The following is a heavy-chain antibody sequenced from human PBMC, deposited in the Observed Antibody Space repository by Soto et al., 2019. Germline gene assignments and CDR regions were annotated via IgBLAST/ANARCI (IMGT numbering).Heavy chain of an antibody. V-gene: IGHV1-3*01. Sequence: ASVKVSCKASGYTFTSYAMHWVRQAPGQRLEWMGWINAGNGNTKYSQKFQGRVTITRDTSASTAYMELSSLRSEGTAVYYCARDPSYYGMDVWGQGTTVTVSS. J-gene: IGHJ6*02. CDR1: GYTFTSYA. CDR3: ARDPSYYGMDV. CDR2: INAGNGNT.